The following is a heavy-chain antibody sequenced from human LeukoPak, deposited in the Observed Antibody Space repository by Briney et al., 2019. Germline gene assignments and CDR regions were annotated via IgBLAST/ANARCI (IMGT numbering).Heavy chain of an antibody. CDR3: AKGLEQWLAPDY. J-gene: IGHJ4*02. CDR2: IWSDGGNK. V-gene: IGHV3-30*02. D-gene: IGHD6-19*01. Sequence: GWSLRLSCAASGFTFSNYGMHWVRQAPGKGLEWVSLIWSDGGNKYYADSVKGRFTISRDNSKNTLYLQMNSLRPEDTAVYYCAKGLEQWLAPDYWGQGTLVTVSS. CDR1: GFTFSNYG.